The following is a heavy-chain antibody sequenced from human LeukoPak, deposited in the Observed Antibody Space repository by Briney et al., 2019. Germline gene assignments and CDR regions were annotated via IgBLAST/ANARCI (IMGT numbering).Heavy chain of an antibody. D-gene: IGHD3-22*01. V-gene: IGHV3-7*03. CDR2: IKLDGSEK. CDR3: ATDFYDTT. CDR1: GFTFGKYW. J-gene: IGHJ5*02. Sequence: GGSLRLSCVASGFTFGKYWMSWVRQAPGKGLEWVANIKLDGSEKNYMDSVKGRFTISRDNTKNSLYLQMNSLRVEDTAVYYCATDFYDTTWGQGTLVTVSS.